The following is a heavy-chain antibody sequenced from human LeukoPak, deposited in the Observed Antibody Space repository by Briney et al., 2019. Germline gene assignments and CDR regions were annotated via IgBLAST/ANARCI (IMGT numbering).Heavy chain of an antibody. Sequence: GGSLRLSCAVSGFTFSNYAMSWVRQAPGKGLEWVSAISGSGGTTYYGDSVKGRFTISRDNSKNTLYLQMNSLRAEDTAVYYCAKGGGYYGSGTYYKNNWFDSWGQGTLVIVSS. J-gene: IGHJ5*01. V-gene: IGHV3-23*01. CDR3: AKGGGYYGSGTYYKNNWFDS. CDR1: GFTFSNYA. D-gene: IGHD3-10*01. CDR2: ISGSGGTT.